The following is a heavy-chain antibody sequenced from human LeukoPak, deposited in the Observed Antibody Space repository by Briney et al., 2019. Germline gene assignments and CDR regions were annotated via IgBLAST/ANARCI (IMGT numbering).Heavy chain of an antibody. CDR2: IDAGNGNT. Sequence: ASVKVSCKVSGYTLTELSMHWVRQAPGQRLEWMGWIDAGNGNTRYSQKFQGRVTITRDTSASTAYIELRSLRSEDTAMYYCARGSTSDWPLDHWGQETLVTISS. CDR3: ARGSTSDWPLDH. V-gene: IGHV1-3*01. J-gene: IGHJ4*02. D-gene: IGHD2-2*01. CDR1: GYTLTELS.